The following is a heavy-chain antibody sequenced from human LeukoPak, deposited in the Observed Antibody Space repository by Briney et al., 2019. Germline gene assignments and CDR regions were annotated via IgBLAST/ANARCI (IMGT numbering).Heavy chain of an antibody. J-gene: IGHJ4*02. CDR1: GFSISDHY. D-gene: IGHD1-1*01. CDR2: SRHKLKKYST. Sequence: GGSLRLSCAASGFSISDHYMDWVRQAPGKGLEWVGRSRHKLKKYSTEYAASVKGRFTISRDDSKNSLYLQMNSLKTEDTAVYYCAKENAGVFDYWGQGTLVTVSS. V-gene: IGHV3-72*01. CDR3: AKENAGVFDY.